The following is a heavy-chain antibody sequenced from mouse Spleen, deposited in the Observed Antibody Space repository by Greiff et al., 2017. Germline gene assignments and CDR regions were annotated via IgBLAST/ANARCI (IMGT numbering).Heavy chain of an antibody. D-gene: IGHD3-1*01. J-gene: IGHJ3*01. Sequence: VQLQQSGPELVKPGASVKISCKASGYSFTGYYMNWVKQSPEKSLEWIGEINPSTGGTTYNQKFKAKATLTVDKSSSTAYMQLKSLTSEDSAVYYCARVLGLSWFAYWGQGTLVTVSA. CDR3: ARVLGLSWFAY. CDR2: INPSTGGT. CDR1: GYSFTGYY. V-gene: IGHV1-42*01.